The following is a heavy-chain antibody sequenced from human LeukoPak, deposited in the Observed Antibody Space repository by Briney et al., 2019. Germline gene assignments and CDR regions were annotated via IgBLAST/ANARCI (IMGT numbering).Heavy chain of an antibody. J-gene: IGHJ3*02. CDR3: AREGRLGIVGATVSFDI. CDR2: INHSGST. V-gene: IGHV4-4*02. D-gene: IGHD1-26*01. Sequence: SGTLSLTCAVSGGSISSSNWWSWVRQPPGKGLEWIGEINHSGSTNYNPSLKSRVTISVDTSKNQFSLKLSSVTAADTAVYYCAREGRLGIVGATVSFDIWGQGTMVTVSS. CDR1: GGSISSSNW.